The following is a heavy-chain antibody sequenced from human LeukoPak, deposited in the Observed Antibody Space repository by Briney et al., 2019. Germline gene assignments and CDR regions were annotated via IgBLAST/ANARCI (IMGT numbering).Heavy chain of an antibody. CDR2: MNPGSGNT. CDR3: ARLSETAAYYYTSGYYYLGY. D-gene: IGHD3-22*01. V-gene: IGHV1-8*02. J-gene: IGHJ4*02. Sequence: ASVKVSCKASGYTFGSYDINWVRKATGQGLEWMGWMNPGSGNTGYAQRFQGRVTMTRDTSTSTAYMELSGLTPEDTAVYYCARLSETAAYYYTSGYYYLGYWGQGTLVTVDS. CDR1: GYTFGSYD.